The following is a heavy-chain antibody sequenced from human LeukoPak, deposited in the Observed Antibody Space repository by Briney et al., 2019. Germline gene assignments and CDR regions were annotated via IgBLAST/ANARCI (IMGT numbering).Heavy chain of an antibody. CDR3: AKDRSYYDSSGWPKDHRGSFDY. D-gene: IGHD3-22*01. CDR2: ISVDGGRT. J-gene: IGHJ4*02. CDR1: GFTFDDSA. Sequence: LPGGSLRLSCAASGFTFDDSAMHWVRHARGKGLECVSLISVDGGRTYYADSVKGRFTISRDNSKNTLYLQMNSLRAEDTAVYYCAKDRSYYDSSGWPKDHRGSFDYWGQGTLVTVSS. V-gene: IGHV3-43*02.